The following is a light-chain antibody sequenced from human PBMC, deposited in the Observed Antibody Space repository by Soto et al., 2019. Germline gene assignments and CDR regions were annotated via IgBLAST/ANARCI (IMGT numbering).Light chain of an antibody. J-gene: IGKJ1*01. CDR2: GAS. CDR3: QQYDSSPKT. CDR1: QSVSISY. Sequence: EIVLTQSPGTLSLSPVERATLSCRASQSVSISYLAWYQQKPGQAPRLLIYGASSRATGIPDRFSGTGSGTDFTLTISRLEPEDFAVYYCQQYDSSPKTFGQGTKGDIK. V-gene: IGKV3-20*01.